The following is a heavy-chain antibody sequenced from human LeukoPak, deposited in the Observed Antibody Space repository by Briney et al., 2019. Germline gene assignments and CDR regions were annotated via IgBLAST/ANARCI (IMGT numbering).Heavy chain of an antibody. CDR3: ARVGARYCSSTSCYSYRCIDY. Sequence: PSETLSLTCTVSGGSINSSSYYWGWIRQPPGKGLDWIGSIYYSGSTYYNPSLKSRVTISVDTSKNQFSLKLSSVTAADTAVYYCARVGARYCSSTSCYSYRCIDYWGQGTLVTVSS. CDR1: GGSINSSSYY. J-gene: IGHJ4*02. CDR2: IYYSGST. D-gene: IGHD2-2*01. V-gene: IGHV4-39*01.